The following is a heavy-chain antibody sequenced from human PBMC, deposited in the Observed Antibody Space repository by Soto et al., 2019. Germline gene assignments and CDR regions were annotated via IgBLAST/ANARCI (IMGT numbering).Heavy chain of an antibody. J-gene: IGHJ4*02. D-gene: IGHD5-18*01. CDR3: ARDTGYTFGSLNY. CDR1: GYTFTDYA. CDR2: MNAGVGNT. Sequence: HVELVQSGADVKKPGASVTISCKASGYTFTDYALHWVRQAPGQRLEWMGWMNAGVGNTLYSQKFQGRITITRDTSAITAYMELNSLKSEDTALYYCARDTGYTFGSLNYWGPGTLVTVSS. V-gene: IGHV1-3*01.